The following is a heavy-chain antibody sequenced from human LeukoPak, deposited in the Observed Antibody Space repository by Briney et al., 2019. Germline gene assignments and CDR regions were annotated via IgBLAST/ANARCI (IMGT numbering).Heavy chain of an antibody. V-gene: IGHV3-21*01. D-gene: IGHD2-2*01. Sequence: KPGGSLRLSCAASGFTFSSYSMNWVRQAPGKGLEWVPSISSSSSYIYYADSVKGRFTISRDSAKNSLYLQMNSLRAEDTAVYYCARDRIVVVPAAHYFDYWGQGTLVTVSS. CDR2: ISSSSSYI. CDR3: ARDRIVVVPAAHYFDY. J-gene: IGHJ4*02. CDR1: GFTFSSYS.